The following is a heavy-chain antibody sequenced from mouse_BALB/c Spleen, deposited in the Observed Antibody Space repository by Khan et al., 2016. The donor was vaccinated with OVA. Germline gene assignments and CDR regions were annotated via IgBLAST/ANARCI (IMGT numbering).Heavy chain of an antibody. D-gene: IGHD1-1*01. Sequence: EVQLQESGPGLVKPSQSLSLTCTVTGYSITTDYAWNWIRQFPGNKLEWMGYISYSGNTKYNPSLKSRISITRDTSKNQFFLQLKSVTTEDTARDYCARIYGGDFDYWGQGTILTVSS. CDR3: ARIYGGDFDY. V-gene: IGHV3-2*02. J-gene: IGHJ2*01. CDR1: GYSITTDYA. CDR2: ISYSGNT.